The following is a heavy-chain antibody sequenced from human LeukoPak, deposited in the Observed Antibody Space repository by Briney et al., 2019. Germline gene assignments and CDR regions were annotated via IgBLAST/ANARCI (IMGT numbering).Heavy chain of an antibody. CDR1: GGTFSSYA. J-gene: IGHJ6*02. CDR3: ARAATVTTGDYYYGMDV. V-gene: IGHV1-69*13. CDR2: IIPIFGTA. Sequence: SVKVSCKASGGTFSSYAISWVRQAPGQGLEWMGGIIPIFGTANYAQKFQGRVTITADESTSTAYMELSSLRSEDTAVYYCARAATVTTGDYYYGMDVWGQGTTVTVSS. D-gene: IGHD4-17*01.